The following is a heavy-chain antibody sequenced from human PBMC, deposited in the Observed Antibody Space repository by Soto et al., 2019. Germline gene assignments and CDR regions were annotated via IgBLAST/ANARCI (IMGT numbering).Heavy chain of an antibody. CDR1: VASVSSNSAA. V-gene: IGHV6-1*01. CDR3: ARDDNYYYGMDV. Sequence: SRTLSHTCAISVASVSSNSAAWKWIRQPPSIGLYWLGRTYYKSKGYNDYAVSVKSRITINPDTSKNQFSLQLNSVTPEDTAVYDCARDDNYYYGMDVWGQGTTVTVSS. CDR2: TYYKSKGYN. J-gene: IGHJ6*02.